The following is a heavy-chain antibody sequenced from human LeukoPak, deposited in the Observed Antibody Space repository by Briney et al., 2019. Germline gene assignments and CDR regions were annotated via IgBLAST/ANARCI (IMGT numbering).Heavy chain of an antibody. V-gene: IGHV4-39*07. J-gene: IGHJ5*02. CDR1: GGSISSSSYY. CDR2: IYYSGTT. Sequence: SETLSLTCTVSGGSISSSSYYWGWIRQPPGKGLEWIGSIYYSGTTHYSPSLESRVTIPVDTSKNQFSLKLASVTAADTAIYYCAKGAGGFSYYNWFDPWSQGTLVTVSS. CDR3: AKGAGGFSYYNWFDP. D-gene: IGHD5-18*01.